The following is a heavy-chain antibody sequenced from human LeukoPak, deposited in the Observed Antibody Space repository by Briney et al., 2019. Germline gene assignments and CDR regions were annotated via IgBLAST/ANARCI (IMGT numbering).Heavy chain of an antibody. CDR3: AKSLVRWAFDY. Sequence: GGSLRLSCVASGFPFSNYDMSWVRQAPGKGLEWDSSLTSDGGSTEYADSVKGRFTIFRDNSKNTLYLQMNSLRAEDTALYFCAKSLVRWAFDYWGRGALVSVSS. CDR1: GFPFSNYD. V-gene: IGHV3-23*01. D-gene: IGHD4-23*01. CDR2: LTSDGGST. J-gene: IGHJ4*01.